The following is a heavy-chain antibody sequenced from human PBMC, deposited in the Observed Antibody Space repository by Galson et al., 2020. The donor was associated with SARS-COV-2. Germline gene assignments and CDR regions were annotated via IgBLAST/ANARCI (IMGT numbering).Heavy chain of an antibody. V-gene: IGHV4-39*01. CDR1: GGSISSSSYY. CDR2: IFYSGST. CDR3: VRHYRQWLVSGGYYFDY. Sequence: SETLYLTCIVSGGSISSSSYYWGWIRQPPGKGLEWIGSIFYSGSTYYNPSLKSRVTISVDTSKNQFSLKLSSVTAADTAVYYCVRHYRQWLVSGGYYFDYWGQGTLVTVSS. D-gene: IGHD6-19*01. J-gene: IGHJ4*02.